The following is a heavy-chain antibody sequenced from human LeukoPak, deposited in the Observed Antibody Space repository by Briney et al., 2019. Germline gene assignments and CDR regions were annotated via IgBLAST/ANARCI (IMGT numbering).Heavy chain of an antibody. Sequence: PSETLSLTCTVSGGSITSYYWSWIRQPPGKGLEWIGHMFYSGSTDYNPSLKSRVTISVDTSKNQFSLKLSSVTAADTAVYYCARHGDDILTGYGTVGNPIDYWGQGTLVTVSS. J-gene: IGHJ4*02. CDR2: MFYSGST. CDR1: GGSITSYY. V-gene: IGHV4-59*08. D-gene: IGHD3-9*01. CDR3: ARHGDDILTGYGTVGNPIDY.